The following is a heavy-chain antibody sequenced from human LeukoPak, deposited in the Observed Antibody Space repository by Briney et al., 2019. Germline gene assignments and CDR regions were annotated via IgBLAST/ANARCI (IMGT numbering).Heavy chain of an antibody. CDR1: GFTVSSNY. D-gene: IGHD6-13*01. Sequence: GGSLRLSCAASGFTVSSNYMSWVRQAPGKGLEWVSDIYSGGSTYYADSVKGRFTISRDNSKNTLYLQMNSLRAEDTAVYYCAREAAAAKEGDAFDIWGQGTMVTVSS. CDR2: IYSGGST. V-gene: IGHV3-53*01. J-gene: IGHJ3*02. CDR3: AREAAAAKEGDAFDI.